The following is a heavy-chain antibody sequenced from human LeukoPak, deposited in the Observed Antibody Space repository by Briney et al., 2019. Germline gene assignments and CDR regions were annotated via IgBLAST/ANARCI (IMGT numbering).Heavy chain of an antibody. J-gene: IGHJ4*02. Sequence: SETLSLTCTVSGGSIGIYYWTWIRQPAGKGLEWIGRIYTTGNTNYNPSLKSRVTMSVDTSKNQFSVKLTSMTAADTAVYYCASARRGWLAVAVWGQGTLVTVSS. CDR1: GGSIGIYY. V-gene: IGHV4-4*07. CDR3: ASARRGWLAVAV. CDR2: IYTTGNT. D-gene: IGHD6-19*01.